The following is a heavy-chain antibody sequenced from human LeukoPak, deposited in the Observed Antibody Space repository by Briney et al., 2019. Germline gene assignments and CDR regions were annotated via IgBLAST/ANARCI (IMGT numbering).Heavy chain of an antibody. CDR1: GFTFSSYG. CDR2: ISDSGGSK. D-gene: IGHD6-13*01. CDR3: ARRPGSWFHFDY. J-gene: IGHJ4*02. V-gene: IGHV3-23*01. Sequence: AGGSLRLSCAASGFTFSSYGMSWVRLAPGKGLEWVSGISDSGGSKYYADSVKGRFTISRDNSKNTLYLQMNSLRAEDTAVYYCARRPGSWFHFDYWGQGILVTVSS.